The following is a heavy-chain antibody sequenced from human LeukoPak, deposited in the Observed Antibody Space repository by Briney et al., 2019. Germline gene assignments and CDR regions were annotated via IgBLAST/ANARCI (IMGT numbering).Heavy chain of an antibody. Sequence: ASVKVSCKASGYTFTGYYMHWVRQAPGQGLEWMGWINPNSGGTNYAQKFQGRATMTRDTSISTAYMELSRLRSDDTAVYYCARESDVGSGSYYNVGANWFDPWGQGTLVTVSS. V-gene: IGHV1-2*02. CDR1: GYTFTGYY. CDR3: ARESDVGSGSYYNVGANWFDP. CDR2: INPNSGGT. J-gene: IGHJ5*02. D-gene: IGHD3-10*01.